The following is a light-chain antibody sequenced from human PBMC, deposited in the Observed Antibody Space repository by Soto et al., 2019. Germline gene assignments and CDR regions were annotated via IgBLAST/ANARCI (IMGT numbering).Light chain of an antibody. J-gene: IGKJ5*01. CDR1: QDVTTN. V-gene: IGKV3-20*01. CDR2: GAS. Sequence: KQFPATLSASPGGGATLSCRAAQDVTTNFAWYQLKRGQPPRLLIYGASSRATGIPDRFSGSGSGTDFTLTISRLEPEDFAVYFCQQYGSSPITFGQGTRLEIK. CDR3: QQYGSSPIT.